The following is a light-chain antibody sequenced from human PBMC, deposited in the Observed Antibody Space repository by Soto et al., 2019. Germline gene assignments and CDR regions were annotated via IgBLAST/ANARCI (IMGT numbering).Light chain of an antibody. CDR1: SSDVGDSNY. CDR3: GSYTSSSTHNVL. V-gene: IGLV2-14*01. CDR2: DVS. Sequence: QSALTQPASVSGSPGQSITISCTGTSSDVGDSNYVSWYQQHPGKAPKLMIYDVSSRPSWVSNRFSGSKSGNTASLTISGLQAEDEAAYYCGSYTSSSTHNVLFGGGTQLTVL. J-gene: IGLJ3*02.